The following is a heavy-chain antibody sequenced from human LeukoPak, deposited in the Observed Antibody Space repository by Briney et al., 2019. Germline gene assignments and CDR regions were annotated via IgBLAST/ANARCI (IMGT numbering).Heavy chain of an antibody. J-gene: IGHJ6*03. Sequence: ASVKVSCKTSGYRLTGYYLHWVRQAPGQGLEWMGWMNPKSGATDYARKFQGRVTMTRDTSISTAYMELTRLRSDDTAVYFCARGSDYDDYFYMDFWGKGTTVTVSS. CDR1: GYRLTGYY. V-gene: IGHV1-2*02. CDR3: ARGSDYDDYFYMDF. CDR2: MNPKSGAT.